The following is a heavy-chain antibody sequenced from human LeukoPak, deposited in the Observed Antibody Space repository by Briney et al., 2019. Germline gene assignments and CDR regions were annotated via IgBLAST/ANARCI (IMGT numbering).Heavy chain of an antibody. V-gene: IGHV3-7*01. CDR1: GFTFSSYS. Sequence: GGSLRLSCAASGFTFSSYSMSWVRQAPGKGLEWVANMKGDGSEKHYVDSMKGRFTISRDNAKNSLYLQMNSLTAEDTAVYYCARQVQYRSGYFPPDPWGQGTLVTVSS. J-gene: IGHJ5*02. CDR2: MKGDGSEK. CDR3: ARQVQYRSGYFPPDP. D-gene: IGHD6-19*01.